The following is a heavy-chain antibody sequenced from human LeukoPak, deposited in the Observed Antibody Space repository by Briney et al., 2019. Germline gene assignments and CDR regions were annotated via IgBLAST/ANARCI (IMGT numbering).Heavy chain of an antibody. J-gene: IGHJ3*02. Sequence: SVKVSCRASGGTFSSYAISWVRQAPGQGLEWMGGLIPIFGTATYAQKFQGRVTITADESTSTAYMELSSLRSEDTAVYYCARSEAEDDAFDIWGQGTMVTVSS. V-gene: IGHV1-69*01. CDR3: ARSEAEDDAFDI. CDR2: LIPIFGTA. CDR1: GGTFSSYA.